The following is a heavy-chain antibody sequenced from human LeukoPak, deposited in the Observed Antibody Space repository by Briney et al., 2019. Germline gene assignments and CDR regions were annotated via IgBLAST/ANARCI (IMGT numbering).Heavy chain of an antibody. D-gene: IGHD1-26*01. Sequence: ASVKLSCKASGYTFTNFGISWVRQAPGHGLAWMGWISLYNGKSKYAQKLQGRVTMSTDTSMSTAYMVLRSLRSDDTAVYYCARRALVGSITRSDNYYFDYWGQGTLVTVSS. CDR3: ARRALVGSITRSDNYYFDY. CDR2: ISLYNGKS. J-gene: IGHJ4*02. V-gene: IGHV1-18*01. CDR1: GYTFTNFG.